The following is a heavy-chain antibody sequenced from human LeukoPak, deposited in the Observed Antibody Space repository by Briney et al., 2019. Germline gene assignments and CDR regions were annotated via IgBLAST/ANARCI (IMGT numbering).Heavy chain of an antibody. V-gene: IGHV4-59*08. CDR3: ARHWLDSGTPDRFDY. CDR2: IYHSGST. D-gene: IGHD3-10*01. J-gene: IGHJ4*02. Sequence: SETLSLTCAVYGGSFSGYYWSWIRQPPGKGLEWIGYIYHSGSTNYNPSLKSRVTISVDTSKNQFSLKLSSVTAADTAVYYCARHWLDSGTPDRFDYWGQGTLVTVSS. CDR1: GGSFSGYY.